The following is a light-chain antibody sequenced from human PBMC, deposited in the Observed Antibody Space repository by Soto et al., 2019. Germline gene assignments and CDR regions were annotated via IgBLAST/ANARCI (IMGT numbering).Light chain of an antibody. V-gene: IGKV1-5*03. CDR3: QQYNSYSRT. CDR2: KAS. J-gene: IGKJ1*01. Sequence: DIQMTQSPSTLSGSVGDRVTITCRASQSISSWLAWYQQKPGKAPKLLIYKASSLESGVPSRFSGSGSGTEITLTISSLQPDDFATYYCQQYNSYSRTFGQGTKVDIK. CDR1: QSISSW.